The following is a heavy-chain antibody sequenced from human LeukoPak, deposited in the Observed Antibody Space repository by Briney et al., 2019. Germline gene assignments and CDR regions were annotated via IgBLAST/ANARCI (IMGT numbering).Heavy chain of an antibody. J-gene: IGHJ4*02. D-gene: IGHD6-19*01. CDR3: VKTVAGAFDY. V-gene: IGHV3-48*04. Sequence: GGSLRLSCAASGFTFSGYWMHWDRQAPGKGLEWVSYISLSGSARHYGEYVRGRFTISRDNSKNSVFLLMNSLRADDTAVYYCVKTVAGAFDYWGQGTQVTVSS. CDR2: ISLSGSAR. CDR1: GFTFSGYW.